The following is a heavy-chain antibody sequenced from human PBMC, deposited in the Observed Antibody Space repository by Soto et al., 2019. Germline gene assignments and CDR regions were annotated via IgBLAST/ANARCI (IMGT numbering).Heavy chain of an antibody. D-gene: IGHD3-10*01. CDR1: GGSISSYY. J-gene: IGHJ3*02. CDR3: ARVWGGAFDI. V-gene: IGHV4-59*01. Sequence: SETLSLTCTVPGGSISSYYWSWIRQPPGKGLERIGYIYYSGSTNYNPSLKSRITISVDTSKNQFSLKLSSVSAADTAVYYCARVWGGAFDIWGQGTMVT. CDR2: IYYSGST.